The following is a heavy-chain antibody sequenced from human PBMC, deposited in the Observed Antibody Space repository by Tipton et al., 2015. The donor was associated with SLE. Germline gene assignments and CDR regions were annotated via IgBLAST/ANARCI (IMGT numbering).Heavy chain of an antibody. CDR1: GFTVSSNY. V-gene: IGHV3-66*01. J-gene: IGHJ4*02. CDR3: ARGGSSGWSTFDY. CDR2: IYSGGST. D-gene: IGHD6-19*01. Sequence: LSLTCAASGFTVSSNYMSWVRQAPGKGLEWVSVIYSGGSTYYADSVKGRFTISRDNSKNTLYLQMNSLRAEDTAIYYCARGGSSGWSTFDYWGQGTLVTVSS.